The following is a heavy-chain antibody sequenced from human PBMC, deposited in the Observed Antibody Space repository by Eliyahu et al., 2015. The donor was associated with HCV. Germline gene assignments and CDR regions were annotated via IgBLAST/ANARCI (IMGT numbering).Heavy chain of an antibody. CDR2: INPSGGGT. CDR1: XYPFXXYY. D-gene: IGHD3-22*01. J-gene: IGHJ4*02. Sequence: QVQLVQSGAXVKKPGASVXISCKAFXYPFXXYYMHWVRQAPGQGXEWMGIINPSGGGTSYAQXFQGRVTMTXDWATSTVYMELSSLRSEDTAVYYCARPYDGSAWGYYFDYWGQGSLVTVSS. V-gene: IGHV1-46*01. CDR3: ARPYDGSAWGYYFDY.